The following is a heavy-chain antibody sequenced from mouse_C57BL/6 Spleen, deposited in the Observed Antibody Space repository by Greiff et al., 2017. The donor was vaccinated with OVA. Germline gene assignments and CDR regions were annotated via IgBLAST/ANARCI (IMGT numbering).Heavy chain of an antibody. CDR3: ARRREGYYYAMDY. Sequence: QVQLQHSGAELAKPGASVKLSCKASGYTFTSYWMHWVKQRPGQGLEWIGYINPSSGYTKYNQKFKDKATLTADKSSSTAYMQLSSLTYEDSAVYYCARRREGYYYAMDYWGQGTSVTVSS. CDR1: GYTFTSYW. V-gene: IGHV1-7*01. CDR2: INPSSGYT. J-gene: IGHJ4*01.